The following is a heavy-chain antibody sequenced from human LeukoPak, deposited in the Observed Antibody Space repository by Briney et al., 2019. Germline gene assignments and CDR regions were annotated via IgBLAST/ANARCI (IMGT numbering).Heavy chain of an antibody. V-gene: IGHV3-15*01. Sequence: PGGSLRLSCAASGFTFSDAWMSWVRQAPGKGLEWVGRIKSKTDGGIIDYAAPVKGRFIISRDDSKYTLYLQMNSLRVEDTAVYYCARDGSGEWPIGYWGQGTLVTVSS. J-gene: IGHJ4*02. CDR3: ARDGSGEWPIGY. CDR1: GFTFSDAW. CDR2: IKSKTDGGII. D-gene: IGHD3-10*01.